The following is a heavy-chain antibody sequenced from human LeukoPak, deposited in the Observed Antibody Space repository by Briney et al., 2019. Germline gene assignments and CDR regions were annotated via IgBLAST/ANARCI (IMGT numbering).Heavy chain of an antibody. CDR2: INTDGSST. CDR3: ARVNDFGDYFDY. J-gene: IGHJ4*02. CDR1: GFTFSSYW. V-gene: IGHV3-74*01. D-gene: IGHD3-3*01. Sequence: GGSLRLSCAASGFTFSSYWMHWVRQAPGKGLGWVSRINTDGSSTSYADSVKGRFTISRDSAKNTLYLQMNSLRAEDTAVYYCARVNDFGDYFDYWGQGTLVTVSS.